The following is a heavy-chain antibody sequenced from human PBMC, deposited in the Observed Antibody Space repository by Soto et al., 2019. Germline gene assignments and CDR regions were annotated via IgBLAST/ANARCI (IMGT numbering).Heavy chain of an antibody. V-gene: IGHV5-51*01. D-gene: IGHD5-18*01. CDR1: GYSFTIYW. CDR2: IYPGDSDT. J-gene: IGHJ6*02. Sequence: PGESLKISCKGSGYSFTIYWIGWVRQMPGKGLEWMGIIYPGDSDTRYSPSFQGQVTISADKSISTAYLQWSSLKASDTAMYYCXRHGTAMGGYYYYGMDVWGQGTTVTVSS. CDR3: XRHGTAMGGYYYYGMDV.